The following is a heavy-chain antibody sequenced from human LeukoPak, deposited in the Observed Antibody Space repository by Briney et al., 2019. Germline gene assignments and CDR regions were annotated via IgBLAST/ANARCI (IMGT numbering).Heavy chain of an antibody. D-gene: IGHD6-13*01. CDR2: ISGSGGST. J-gene: IGHJ4*02. V-gene: IGHV3-23*01. Sequence: PGGSLRLSCAASGFTFSSYAMSWVRQAPGKGLEWVSDISGSGGSTYYADSVKGRFTISRDNSKNTVYLQSNRLTAEDTAVDYCAKERSSSWYYFDCWGQGTLVTVSS. CDR3: AKERSSSWYYFDC. CDR1: GFTFSSYA.